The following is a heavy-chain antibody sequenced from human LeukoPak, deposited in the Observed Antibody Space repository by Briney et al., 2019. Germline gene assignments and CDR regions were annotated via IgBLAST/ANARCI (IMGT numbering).Heavy chain of an antibody. CDR2: ISGSGGST. J-gene: IGHJ4*02. V-gene: IGHV3-23*01. D-gene: IGHD2-21*01. Sequence: GGSLRLSCAASGFTFSSDAMSWGRQAPGKGLEWVSAISGSGGSTYYADSVKGRFTISRDNSKNTLYLQMNSLRAEDTAVYYCAKFLPTHIVVANYYFDYWGQGTLVTVSS. CDR1: GFTFSSDA. CDR3: AKFLPTHIVVANYYFDY.